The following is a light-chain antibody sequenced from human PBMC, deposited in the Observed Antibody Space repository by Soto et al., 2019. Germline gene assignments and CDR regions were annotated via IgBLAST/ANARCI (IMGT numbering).Light chain of an antibody. Sequence: EIVLTQSPGTLSLSPGERATLSCRASQSVSSSNLAWYQQKPGQAPRLLIYGASSRATGIPDRFSGSGSGTDFTLTISRLEPEDFALYYCQQYGISRTFGQGTKVEIK. V-gene: IGKV3-20*01. CDR2: GAS. CDR1: QSVSSSN. J-gene: IGKJ1*01. CDR3: QQYGISRT.